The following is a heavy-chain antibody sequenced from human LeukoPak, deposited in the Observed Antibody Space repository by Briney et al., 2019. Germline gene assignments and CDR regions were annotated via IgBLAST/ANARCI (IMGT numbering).Heavy chain of an antibody. CDR1: GYTFTGYY. CDR3: ARDKVDGAPIVVVPTTILDY. CDR2: INPNSGGT. V-gene: IGHV1-2*02. D-gene: IGHD2-2*01. Sequence: ASVKVSCKASGYTFTGYYMHWVRQAPGQGLEWMGWINPNSGGTNYAQKLQGRVTMTTDTSTSTAYMELRSLRSDDTAVYYCARDKVDGAPIVVVPTTILDYWGQGTLVTVSS. J-gene: IGHJ4*02.